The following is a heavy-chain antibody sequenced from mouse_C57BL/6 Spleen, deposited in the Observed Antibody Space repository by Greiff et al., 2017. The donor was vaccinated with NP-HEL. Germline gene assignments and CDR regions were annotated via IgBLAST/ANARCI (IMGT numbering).Heavy chain of an antibody. D-gene: IGHD3-3*01. CDR3: ARDGQPLDY. CDR1: GYSITSGYY. V-gene: IGHV3-6*01. J-gene: IGHJ2*01. CDR2: ISYDGSN. Sequence: EVKLQESGPGLVKPSQSLSLTCSVTGYSITSGYYWNWIRQFPGNKLEWMGYISYDGSNNYNPSLKNRISITREPSKNHFFLTLNSVTTEDTATYYCARDGQPLDYWGQGTTLTVSS.